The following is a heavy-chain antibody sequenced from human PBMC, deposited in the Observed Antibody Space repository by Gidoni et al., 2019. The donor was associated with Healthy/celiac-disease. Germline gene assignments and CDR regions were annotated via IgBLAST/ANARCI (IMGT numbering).Heavy chain of an antibody. CDR1: GFSLSTSGMC. V-gene: IGHV2-70*01. D-gene: IGHD6-13*01. J-gene: IGHJ3*02. CDR2: MDWDDDK. Sequence: QVTLRESGPALVKPTQTLTLTCPFSGFSLSTSGMCVSWIRQPPGKALEWLALMDWDDDKYYSTSLKTRLTISKDTSKNQVVLTMTNMDPVDTATYYCARNSDSSSWQGAFDIWGQGTMVTVSS. CDR3: ARNSDSSSWQGAFDI.